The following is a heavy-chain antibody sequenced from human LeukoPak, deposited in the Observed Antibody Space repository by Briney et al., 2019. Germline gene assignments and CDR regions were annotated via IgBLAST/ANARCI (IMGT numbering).Heavy chain of an antibody. CDR3: AKAYYDSSGYPSGFDY. CDR1: GFTFSSYA. D-gene: IGHD3-22*01. V-gene: IGHV3-23*01. J-gene: IGHJ4*02. CDR2: ISGSGGST. Sequence: PGGSLRLSCAASGFTFSSYAMSWVRQAPGKGLEWVSAISGSGGSTYYADSVKGRFTISRDNSKNTLYLQMNSLRAEDTAVYYCAKAYYDSSGYPSGFDYWGQGTLVTVSS.